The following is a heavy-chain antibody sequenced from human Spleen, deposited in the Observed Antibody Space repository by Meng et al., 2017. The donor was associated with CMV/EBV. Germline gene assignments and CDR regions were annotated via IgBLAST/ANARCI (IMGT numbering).Heavy chain of an antibody. D-gene: IGHD3-10*01. V-gene: IGHV1-2*02. J-gene: IGHJ3*02. CDR2: NNPNSGGT. Sequence: ASVKVSCKASGYTFTAYYIHWVRQAPGQGLEWMGRNNPNSGGTSYAPKFQGRVTLTRDTSINTAYMELSSLRSDDTAVYYCARERQELRVAFDIWGQGTMVTVSS. CDR3: ARERQELRVAFDI. CDR1: GYTFTAYY.